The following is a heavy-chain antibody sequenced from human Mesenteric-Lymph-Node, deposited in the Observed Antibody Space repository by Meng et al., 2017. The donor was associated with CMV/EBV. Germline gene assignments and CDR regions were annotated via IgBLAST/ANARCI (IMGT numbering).Heavy chain of an antibody. V-gene: IGHV3-21*01. D-gene: IGHD1-26*01. CDR1: GFTFNPYG. Sequence: GESLKISCVDSGFTFNPYGMNWVRQAPGKGLEWVSSISSSSSFTFYADSVKGRFTISRDNAKNSVYLQMNSLRAEDTAVYYCARSVGGVGLDYWGQGTLVTVSS. CDR2: ISSSSSFT. J-gene: IGHJ4*02. CDR3: ARSVGGVGLDY.